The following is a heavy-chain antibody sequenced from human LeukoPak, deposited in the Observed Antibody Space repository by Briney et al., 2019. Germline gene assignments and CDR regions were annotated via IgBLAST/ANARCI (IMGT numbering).Heavy chain of an antibody. CDR1: GYTFTSYG. D-gene: IGHD3-9*01. J-gene: IGHJ5*02. V-gene: IGHV1-18*01. Sequence: ASVKVSCKVSGYTFTSYGISWVRQAPGQGLEWMGWISAYNGNTNYAQKLQGRVTMTTDTSTSTAYMELRSLRSDDTAVYYCARDPSYYDILTGYYPYNWFDPWGQGTLVTVSS. CDR3: ARDPSYYDILTGYYPYNWFDP. CDR2: ISAYNGNT.